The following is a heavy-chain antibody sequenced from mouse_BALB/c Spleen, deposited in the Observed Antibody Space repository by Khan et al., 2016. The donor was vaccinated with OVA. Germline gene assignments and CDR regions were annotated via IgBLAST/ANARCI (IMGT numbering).Heavy chain of an antibody. CDR3: ARVGPYHATYGAWFAH. J-gene: IGHJ3*01. V-gene: IGHV1-4*01. D-gene: IGHD2-10*01. Sequence: QVQLQQSGAELARPGASVKMSCKASGYTFTSYTIHWVKQRPGQGLEWIGYINPSNGYTNYNQKFRDKATLTADKSSSTASMQLSSLTSEDSAVYYCARVGPYHATYGAWFAHWGQGTLVTVSA. CDR1: GYTFTSYT. CDR2: INPSNGYT.